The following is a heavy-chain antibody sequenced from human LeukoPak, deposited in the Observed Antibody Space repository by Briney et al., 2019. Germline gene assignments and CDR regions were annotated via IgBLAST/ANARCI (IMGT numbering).Heavy chain of an antibody. V-gene: IGHV1-69*05. D-gene: IGHD1-7*01. J-gene: IGHJ3*02. CDR2: IIPIFGTA. Sequence: GASVKVSCKASGGTFSSYAISWVRQAPGQGLEWMGGIIPIFGTANYAQKFQGRVTITTDESTSTAYMELSSLRSEDTAVYYCARESGINGTTELYAFDIWGQGTMVTVSS. CDR3: ARESGINGTTELYAFDI. CDR1: GGTFSSYA.